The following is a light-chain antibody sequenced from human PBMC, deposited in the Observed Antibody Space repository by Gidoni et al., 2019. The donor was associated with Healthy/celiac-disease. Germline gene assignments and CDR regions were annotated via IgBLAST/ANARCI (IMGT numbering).Light chain of an antibody. V-gene: IGKV1-39*01. Sequence: DIQMTHSPSSLSASVGDRVTITCRASQSISSYLNWYQQKTGEAPKLLIYAASSMQRGVPPRVSGSGCWTDFTLTSSSLQPEDFATKYCQQSYSTPLWTFGQGTKVEIK. J-gene: IGKJ1*01. CDR3: QQSYSTPLWT. CDR2: AAS. CDR1: QSISSY.